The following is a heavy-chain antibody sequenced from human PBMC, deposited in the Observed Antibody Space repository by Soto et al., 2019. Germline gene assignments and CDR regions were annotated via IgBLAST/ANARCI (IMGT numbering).Heavy chain of an antibody. CDR3: ARDRFGDY. CDR1: GYGYTCRY. Sequence: GAPVEACSKAPGYGYTCRYRQWVRQAPGQWLEWMGIINASGGSTGYAQKFQGRVTITRDTSASTAYMELSSLTSEDTAVYYCARDRFGDYWGQGTPVTVTS. D-gene: IGHD3-10*01. CDR2: INASGGST. J-gene: IGHJ4*02. V-gene: IGHV1-46*01.